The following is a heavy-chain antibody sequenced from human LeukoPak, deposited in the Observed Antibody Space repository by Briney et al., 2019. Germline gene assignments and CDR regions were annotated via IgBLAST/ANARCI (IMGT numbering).Heavy chain of an antibody. CDR2: IYSGGST. J-gene: IGHJ4*02. V-gene: IGHV3-53*01. CDR3: ARTSPQWELLVS. D-gene: IGHD1-26*01. CDR1: GFTVSSNY. Sequence: GGSLRLSCAASGFTVSSNYMSWVRQAPGKGLEWVSVIYSGGSTCYADSVKGRFTISRDNSKNTLYLQMNSLRAEDTAVYYCARTSPQWELLVSWGQGTLVTVSS.